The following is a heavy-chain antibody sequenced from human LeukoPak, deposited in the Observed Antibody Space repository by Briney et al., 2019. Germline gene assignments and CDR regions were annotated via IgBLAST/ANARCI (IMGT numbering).Heavy chain of an antibody. CDR1: GFTFSCYS. D-gene: IGHD6-19*01. CDR2: ISSSSSYI. CDR3: AKDLIAVAGRDAFDI. J-gene: IGHJ3*02. V-gene: IGHV3-21*01. Sequence: GGSLRLSCAASGFTFSCYSMNWVRQAPGKGLEWVSSISSSSSYIYYADSVKGRFTISRDNAKNSLYLQMNSLRAEDTAVYYCAKDLIAVAGRDAFDIWGQGTMVTVSS.